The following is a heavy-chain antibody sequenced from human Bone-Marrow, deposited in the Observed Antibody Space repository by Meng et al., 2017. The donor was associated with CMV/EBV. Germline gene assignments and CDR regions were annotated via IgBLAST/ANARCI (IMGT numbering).Heavy chain of an antibody. CDR1: GFTFSSYA. D-gene: IGHD6-13*01. V-gene: IGHV3-30-3*01. CDR2: ISYDGSNK. Sequence: GESLKISCAASGFTFSSYAMHWVRQAPGKGLEWVAVISYDGSNKYYADSVKGRFTISRDNSKNTLYLQMNSLRAEDTAVYYCAQRYVAAAGEPDYWGQGTLVTVSP. J-gene: IGHJ4*02. CDR3: AQRYVAAAGEPDY.